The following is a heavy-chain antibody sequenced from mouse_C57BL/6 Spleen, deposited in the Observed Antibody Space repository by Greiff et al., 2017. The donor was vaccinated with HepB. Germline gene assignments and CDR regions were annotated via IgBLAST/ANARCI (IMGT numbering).Heavy chain of an antibody. CDR1: GYTFTSYW. V-gene: IGHV1-50*01. D-gene: IGHD1-1*01. J-gene: IGHJ4*01. CDR2: IDPSDSYT. CDR3: ARGGTTEGAMDY. Sequence: QVQLQQPGAELVKPGASVKLSCKASGYTFTSYWMQWVKQRPGQGLEWIGEIDPSDSYTNYNQKFKGKATLTVDTSSSTAYMQLSSLTSEDSAVYYCARGGTTEGAMDYWGQGTSVTVSS.